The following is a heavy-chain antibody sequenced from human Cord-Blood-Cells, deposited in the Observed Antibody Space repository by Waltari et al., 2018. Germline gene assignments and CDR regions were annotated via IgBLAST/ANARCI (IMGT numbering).Heavy chain of an antibody. D-gene: IGHD3-10*01. V-gene: IGHV4-4*07. CDR2: IYTSGST. CDR1: GGSISSYY. CDR3: ARVSSRGSQAVLGWYFDL. Sequence: QVQLQESGPGLVKPSETLSLTCTVSGGSISSYYWSWIRQPAGKGLEWIGRIYTSGSTNDNPSLKSRVTMSVDTSKNQFSLKLSSVTAADTAVYYCARVSSRGSQAVLGWYFDLWGRGTLVTVSS. J-gene: IGHJ2*01.